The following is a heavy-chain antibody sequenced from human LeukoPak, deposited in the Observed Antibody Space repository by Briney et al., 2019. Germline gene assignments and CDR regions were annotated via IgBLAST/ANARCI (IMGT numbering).Heavy chain of an antibody. CDR2: IHCTGST. Sequence: SETLSLTCTVSGGPISSYYWSWIRQSPGKGLECIGYIHCTGSTNYNPSLKSRVTISVETSKNQFSLKLKSVTAADTAVYYCARGGYYGSGNDFRFDPWGQGTLVTVSS. CDR3: ARGGYYGSGNDFRFDP. J-gene: IGHJ5*02. V-gene: IGHV4-59*01. D-gene: IGHD3-10*01. CDR1: GGPISSYY.